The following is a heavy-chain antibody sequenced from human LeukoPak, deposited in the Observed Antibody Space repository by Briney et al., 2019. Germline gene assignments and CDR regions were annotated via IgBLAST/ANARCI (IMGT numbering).Heavy chain of an antibody. CDR2: INPNSGGT. D-gene: IGHD2/OR15-2a*01. Sequence: ASVKVSCKASGYTFTGYYMHWVRQAPGQGLEWMGWINPNSGGTNYAQKFQGRVTMTRDTSISTAYMELSRLRSDDTAVYYCARDLSTTVEDTVDYWGQGTLVTVSS. CDR1: GYTFTGYY. CDR3: ARDLSTTVEDTVDY. V-gene: IGHV1-2*02. J-gene: IGHJ4*02.